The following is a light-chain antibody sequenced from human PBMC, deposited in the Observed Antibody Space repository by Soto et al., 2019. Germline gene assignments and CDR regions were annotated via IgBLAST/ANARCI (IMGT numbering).Light chain of an antibody. Sequence: EIVLTQSPGTLSLSPGERATLSCRASQSVSSSYLGWYQQKPGQAPRLLIYGASSRATGIPDRFGGSGSGTDFTLTISRLEPEDFAVYYCQQYGSSPWTFGQGTKVDIK. CDR1: QSVSSSY. CDR3: QQYGSSPWT. V-gene: IGKV3-20*01. CDR2: GAS. J-gene: IGKJ1*01.